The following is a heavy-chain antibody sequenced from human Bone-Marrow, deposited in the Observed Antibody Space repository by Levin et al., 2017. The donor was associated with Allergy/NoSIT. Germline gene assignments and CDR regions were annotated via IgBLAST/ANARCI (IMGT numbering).Heavy chain of an antibody. D-gene: IGHD2-15*01. CDR2: VIPTFGTT. J-gene: IGHJ5*02. V-gene: IGHV1-69*06. Sequence: ASVKVSCKASGGTFNNFAVSWVRQAPGQGLEWVGGVIPTFGTTNYAQNFQGRVTITADRSTRTAYMELSSLKFEDTAMYYCVRDHCDGGSCYWFDPWGQGTLVTVSS. CDR3: VRDHCDGGSCYWFDP. CDR1: GGTFNNFA.